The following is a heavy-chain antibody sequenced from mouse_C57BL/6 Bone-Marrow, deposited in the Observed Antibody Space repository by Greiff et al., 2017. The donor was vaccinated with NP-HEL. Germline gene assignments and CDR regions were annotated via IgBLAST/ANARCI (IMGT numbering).Heavy chain of an antibody. CDR2: INPNNGGT. CDR1: GYTFTDYN. V-gene: IGHV1-18*01. D-gene: IGHD4-1*01. CDR3: ARRTGTRFAY. Sequence: VQLQQSGPELVKPGASVKIPCKASGYTFTDYNMDWVKQSHGKSLEWIGDINPNNGGTFYNQKFKGKATLTVDKSSSTAYMELRSLTSEDTAVYYCARRTGTRFAYWGQGTLVTVSA. J-gene: IGHJ3*01.